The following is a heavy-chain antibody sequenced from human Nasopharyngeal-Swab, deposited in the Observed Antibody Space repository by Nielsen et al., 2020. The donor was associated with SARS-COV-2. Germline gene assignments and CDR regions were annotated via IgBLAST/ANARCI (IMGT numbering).Heavy chain of an antibody. J-gene: IGHJ4*02. D-gene: IGHD1-1*01. CDR3: ARDLDWNEGLDY. CDR1: GGSIRSYY. V-gene: IGHV4-39*07. Sequence: SETLSLTCTVSGGSIRSYYWGWIRQPPGKGLEWIGSIYYSGSTYYNPSLKSRVTISVDTSKNQFSLKLSSVTAADTAVYYCARDLDWNEGLDYWGQGTLVTVSS. CDR2: IYYSGST.